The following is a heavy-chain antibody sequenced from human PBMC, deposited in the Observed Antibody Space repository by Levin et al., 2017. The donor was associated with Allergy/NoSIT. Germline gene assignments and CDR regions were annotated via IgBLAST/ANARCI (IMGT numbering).Heavy chain of an antibody. CDR2: ISWNSGSI. CDR3: AKDLGEGYPDY. J-gene: IGHJ4*02. Sequence: GGSLRLSCAASGFTFDDYAMHWVRQAPGKGLEWVSGISWNSGSIGYADSVKGRFTISRDNAKNSLYLQMNSLRAEDTALYYCAKDLGEGYPDYWGQGTLVTVSS. V-gene: IGHV3-9*01. CDR1: GFTFDDYA. D-gene: IGHD1-26*01.